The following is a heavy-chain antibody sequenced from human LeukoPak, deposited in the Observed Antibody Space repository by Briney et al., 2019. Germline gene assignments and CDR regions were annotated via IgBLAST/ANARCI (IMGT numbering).Heavy chain of an antibody. Sequence: GASVKVSCKASGYTFTSYGVSWVRQAPGQGLEWMGWISGYNGNTHYAEKLQGRVTMTTDTSTSTSYVELRSLRSDDTAVYYCARDLKDYDGSGYYLYWGQGTLVTVSS. CDR1: GYTFTSYG. CDR3: ARDLKDYDGSGYYLY. V-gene: IGHV1-18*01. CDR2: ISGYNGNT. J-gene: IGHJ4*02. D-gene: IGHD3-22*01.